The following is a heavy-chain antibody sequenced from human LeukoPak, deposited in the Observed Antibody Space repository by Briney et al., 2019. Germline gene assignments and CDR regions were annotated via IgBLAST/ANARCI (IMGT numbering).Heavy chain of an antibody. D-gene: IGHD1-20*01. CDR3: ARDRYTWHDRDWFDS. CDR2: IFASGET. CDR1: GDSISTSY. Sequence: SETLSLTCTVSGDSISTSYWSWLRQPAGKRMEWIGRIFASGETNYNPSLESRVIMSRDTSNNQFFLRLTSVTAADTAVYYCARDRYTWHDRDWFDSWGQGTLVTVSS. J-gene: IGHJ5*01. V-gene: IGHV4-4*07.